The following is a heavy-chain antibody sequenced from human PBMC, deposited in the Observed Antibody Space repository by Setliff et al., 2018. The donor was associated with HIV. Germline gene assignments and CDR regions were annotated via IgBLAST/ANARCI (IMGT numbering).Heavy chain of an antibody. CDR3: ARRGDFFYYAMDV. CDR2: FYHTGST. J-gene: IGHJ6*02. V-gene: IGHV4-59*11. CDR1: GGSIRSHY. Sequence: SETLSLTCTVSGGSIRSHYWSWIRQPPGKGLEWIGSFYHTGSTHYNPSLKSRTTMSLDTSRNQVSLKLSSVSAADTAVYYCARRGDFFYYAMDVWGQGTTVTVSS.